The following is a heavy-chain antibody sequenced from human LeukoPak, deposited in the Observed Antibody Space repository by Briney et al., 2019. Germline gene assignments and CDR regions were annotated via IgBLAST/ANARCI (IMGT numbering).Heavy chain of an antibody. V-gene: IGHV1-69*04. CDR1: EAIFSSYA. Sequence: GSSVKVSCKASEAIFSSYAISWVRQAPGQGLEWMGRIIPILGIANYAQKFQGRVTITADKSTSTAYMELSSLRSEDTAVYYCARDMDPTRLYYYGMDVWGQGTTVTVSS. D-gene: IGHD2-15*01. J-gene: IGHJ6*02. CDR3: ARDMDPTRLYYYGMDV. CDR2: IIPILGIA.